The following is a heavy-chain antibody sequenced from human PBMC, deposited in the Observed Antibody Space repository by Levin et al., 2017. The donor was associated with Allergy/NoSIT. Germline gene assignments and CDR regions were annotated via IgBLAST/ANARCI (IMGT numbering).Heavy chain of an antibody. V-gene: IGHV3-66*04. CDR3: ARHTPRQLAYFDY. D-gene: IGHD1-1*01. Sequence: GGSLRLSCAASGFTVSSYYMSWVRQAPGKGLEWVSVVYGGGSTYYADSVKGRFTISRDNSKNTLYLQMNSLRAEDTAVYYCARHTPRQLAYFDYWGQGTLVTVSS. J-gene: IGHJ4*02. CDR1: GFTVSSYY. CDR2: VYGGGST.